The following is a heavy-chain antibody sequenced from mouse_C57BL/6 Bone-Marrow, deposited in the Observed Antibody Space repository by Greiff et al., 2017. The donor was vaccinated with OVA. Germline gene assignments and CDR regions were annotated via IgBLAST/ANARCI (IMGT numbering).Heavy chain of an antibody. J-gene: IGHJ1*03. D-gene: IGHD4-1*01. CDR1: GYTFTSYW. CDR2: IYPGSGST. Sequence: QVQLQQPGAELVKPGASVKMSCKASGYTFTSYWITWVKQRPGQGLEWIGDIYPGSGSTNYNEKFKSKATLTVDTSSRTAYMQLRSLTSEDSAVYYCARAWDWYLDDWGTGTTVTVSS. CDR3: ARAWDWYLDD. V-gene: IGHV1-55*01.